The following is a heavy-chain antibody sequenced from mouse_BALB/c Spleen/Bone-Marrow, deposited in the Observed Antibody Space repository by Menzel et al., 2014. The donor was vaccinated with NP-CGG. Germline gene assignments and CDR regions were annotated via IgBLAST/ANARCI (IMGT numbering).Heavy chain of an antibody. Sequence: EVQVVESGGGLVQPGGSRKLSCAASGFTFRSFGMHWVRQAPEKGLEWVAYISSDSSAVYYADTVKGRFTISRDNPKNTLFLQMTSLRSEDTAVYYCTRGGNWDDFDYWGQGTTLTVSS. CDR2: ISSDSSAV. V-gene: IGHV5-17*02. CDR3: TRGGNWDDFDY. J-gene: IGHJ2*01. CDR1: GFTFRSFG. D-gene: IGHD4-1*01.